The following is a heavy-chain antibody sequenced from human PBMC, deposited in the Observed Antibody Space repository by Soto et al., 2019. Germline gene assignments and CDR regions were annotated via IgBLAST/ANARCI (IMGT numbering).Heavy chain of an antibody. CDR1: GYTFTSYA. V-gene: IGHV1-3*01. J-gene: IGHJ5*02. Sequence: ASVKVSCKAFGYTFTSYAMHWVRQAPGQRLEWMGWISAGNGNTKYSQKFQGRVTITRDTSASTAYMELSSLRSEDTAVYYCARAYYDTKGYSLDPWGLGTLVTVSS. D-gene: IGHD3-16*01. CDR2: ISAGNGNT. CDR3: ARAYYDTKGYSLDP.